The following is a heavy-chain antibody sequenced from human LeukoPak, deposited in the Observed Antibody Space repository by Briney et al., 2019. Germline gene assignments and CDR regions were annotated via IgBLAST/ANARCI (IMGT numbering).Heavy chain of an antibody. CDR1: GFTFSSYW. Sequence: HSGGSLRLSCAASGFTFSSYWMSWVRQAPGKGLEWVANIKKDGSEKYYVDSVKGRFTISRDNAKKSLYLQMNSLRAEDTAVYYCARDLSGVTGYTYGRGIDYWGQGTLVTVSS. J-gene: IGHJ4*02. V-gene: IGHV3-7*01. CDR2: IKKDGSEK. CDR3: ARDLSGVTGYTYGRGIDY. D-gene: IGHD5-18*01.